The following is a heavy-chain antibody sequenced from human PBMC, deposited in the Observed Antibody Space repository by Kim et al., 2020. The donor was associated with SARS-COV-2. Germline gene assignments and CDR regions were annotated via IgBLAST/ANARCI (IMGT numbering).Heavy chain of an antibody. CDR1: GFTFSSYS. CDR3: ARDFGGVVTAFQH. D-gene: IGHD2-21*02. V-gene: IGHV3-21*01. CDR2: ISSSSSYI. J-gene: IGHJ1*01. Sequence: GGSLRLTCAASGFTFSSYSMNWVRQAPGKGLEWVSSISSSSSYIYYADSVKGRFTISRDNAKNSLYLQMNSLRAEDTAVYYCARDFGGVVTAFQHWGQGTLVTVSS.